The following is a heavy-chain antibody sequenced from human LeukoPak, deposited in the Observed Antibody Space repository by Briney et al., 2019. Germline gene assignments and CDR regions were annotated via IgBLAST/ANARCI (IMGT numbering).Heavy chain of an antibody. CDR2: IYYSGST. D-gene: IGHD4-17*01. V-gene: IGHV4-59*08. CDR3: ARHGSTVTSFLFDY. CDR1: GGSISSYY. J-gene: IGHJ4*02. Sequence: SETLSLTCTVSGGSISSYYWSWFRQPPGKGLEWIGYIYYSGSTNYNPSLKSRVTISVDTSKNQFSLKLSSVTAADTAVYYCARHGSTVTSFLFDYWGQGTLVTVSS.